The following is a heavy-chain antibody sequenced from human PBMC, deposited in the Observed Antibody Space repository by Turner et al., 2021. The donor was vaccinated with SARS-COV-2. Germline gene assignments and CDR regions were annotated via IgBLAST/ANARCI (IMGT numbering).Heavy chain of an antibody. D-gene: IGHD2-2*02. CDR1: GFTFSSYD. CDR3: ARGRGYCSSTSCYTNDAFDI. J-gene: IGHJ3*02. Sequence: EVQLVESGGGLVQPGGSLRLSCAASGFTFSSYDMHWVRQATGKCLDWVSGIGTAGDPYYPGSVKGRFTISRENAKNSLYLQMNSLRAGDTAVYYCARGRGYCSSTSCYTNDAFDIWGQGTMVTISS. V-gene: IGHV3-13*05. CDR2: IGTAGDP.